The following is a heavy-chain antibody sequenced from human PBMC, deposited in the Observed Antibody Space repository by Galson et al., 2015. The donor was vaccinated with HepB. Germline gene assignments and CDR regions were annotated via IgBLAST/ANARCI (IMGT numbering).Heavy chain of an antibody. CDR3: ARSPTQLDIRARYFDH. CDR2: ISFDGSNK. CDR1: EFTSNNYA. J-gene: IGHJ4*02. V-gene: IGHV3-30-3*01. D-gene: IGHD3-9*01. Sequence: SLRLSCAASEFTSNNYAMNWVRQAPGKGLEWVALISFDGSNKYYADSVKGRFTISRDNSKNTLYLQMNGLRVEDTAFYYCARSPTQLDIRARYFDHWGQGTLVTVSS.